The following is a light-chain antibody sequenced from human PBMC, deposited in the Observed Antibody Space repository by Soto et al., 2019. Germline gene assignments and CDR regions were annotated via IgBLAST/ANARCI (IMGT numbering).Light chain of an antibody. CDR1: QSISNW. Sequence: IHMSHSPSTLPASVVDRVTITFLSSQSISNWLAWYQQKPGTAPKVLIYHASNLQSGVPSRFSGSGSGTDFTLTITNLQPEDFATYYCQQANTFPFTFGQGTRLEIK. V-gene: IGKV1-12*01. CDR2: HAS. J-gene: IGKJ5*01. CDR3: QQANTFPFT.